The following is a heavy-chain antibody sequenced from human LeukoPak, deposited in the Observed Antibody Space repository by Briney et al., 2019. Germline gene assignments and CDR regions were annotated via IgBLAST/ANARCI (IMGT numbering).Heavy chain of an antibody. Sequence: ASVKVSCKASRGTFSSYAISWVRQAPGQGLEWMGGIIPIFGTANYAQKFQGRVTITTDESTSTAYMELSSLRSEDTAVYYCARGPSFEYSSYAFQHWGQGTLVTVSS. CDR2: IIPIFGTA. D-gene: IGHD6-6*01. CDR1: RGTFSSYA. CDR3: ARGPSFEYSSYAFQH. J-gene: IGHJ1*01. V-gene: IGHV1-69*05.